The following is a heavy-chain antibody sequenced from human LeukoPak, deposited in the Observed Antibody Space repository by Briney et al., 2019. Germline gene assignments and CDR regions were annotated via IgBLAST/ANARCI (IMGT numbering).Heavy chain of an antibody. CDR1: GDPYSTYA. CDR3: ARVDHQTRDSSTH. J-gene: IGHJ4*02. D-gene: IGHD2-2*01. Sequence: SVKVSCKGSGDPYSTYAISCVRQALGQGLEWMGRVIPFLGRPDYAQRFQGRVTITADKSTSTVYMELNSLRSEDTGVYYCARVDHQTRDSSTHWGQGTLVTVSS. V-gene: IGHV1-69*04. CDR2: VIPFLGRP.